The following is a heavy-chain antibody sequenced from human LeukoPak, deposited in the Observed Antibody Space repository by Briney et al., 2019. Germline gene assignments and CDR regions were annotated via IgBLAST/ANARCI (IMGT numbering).Heavy chain of an antibody. CDR3: ARSIAVAGDFDY. J-gene: IGHJ4*02. CDR1: GFTFSSYA. Sequence: PGGSLRLSCAASGFTFSSYAMSWVRQAPGKGLEWVSAISGSGGSTYYADSVKGRFTISRDNSKNTLYLQMNSLRAEDTAVYYCARSIAVAGDFDYWGQGTLVTVSS. V-gene: IGHV3-23*01. D-gene: IGHD6-19*01. CDR2: ISGSGGST.